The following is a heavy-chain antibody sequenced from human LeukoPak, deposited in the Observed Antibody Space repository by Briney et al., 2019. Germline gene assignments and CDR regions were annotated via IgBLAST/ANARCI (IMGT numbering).Heavy chain of an antibody. D-gene: IGHD2-8*01. J-gene: IGHJ4*02. Sequence: SETLSLTCAVYGGSFSGYYWSWIRQPPGKGLEWIGEINHSGSTNYNPSLKSRVTISVDTSKNQFSLKLSSVTAADTAVYYCARGGNAGLSYWGQGTLVTVSS. CDR2: INHSGST. CDR3: ARGGNAGLSY. CDR1: GGSFSGYY. V-gene: IGHV4-34*01.